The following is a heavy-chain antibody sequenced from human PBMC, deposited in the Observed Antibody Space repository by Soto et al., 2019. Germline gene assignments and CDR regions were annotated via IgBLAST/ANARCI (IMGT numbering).Heavy chain of an antibody. Sequence: QVQLVQSGAEVKKPGSSVKVSCKASGGTFSSYAISWARQAPGQGLEWMGGIIPIFGTANYAQKFQGRVTITADESTSTAYMELSSRRSEDTAVYYCARGPLGGSSGWYIWFDPWGQGTLVTVSS. CDR2: IIPIFGTA. J-gene: IGHJ5*02. CDR3: ARGPLGGSSGWYIWFDP. D-gene: IGHD6-19*01. CDR1: GGTFSSYA. V-gene: IGHV1-69*01.